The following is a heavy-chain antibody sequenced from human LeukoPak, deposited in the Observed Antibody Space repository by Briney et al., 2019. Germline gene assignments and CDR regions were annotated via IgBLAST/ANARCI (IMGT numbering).Heavy chain of an antibody. J-gene: IGHJ4*02. CDR1: GFTFSDYY. D-gene: IGHD1-1*01. CDR3: ARARRVTWHDSHPHYYDY. Sequence: GGSLRLSCAASGFTFSDYYMNWIRQAPGKGLEWVAYISGDNSYTNYAGAVKGRFTISRDNAKNSLYLQMNTLRVEDTAVYYCARARRVTWHDSHPHYYDYWGQGTLVTVSS. V-gene: IGHV3-11*05. CDR2: ISGDNSYT.